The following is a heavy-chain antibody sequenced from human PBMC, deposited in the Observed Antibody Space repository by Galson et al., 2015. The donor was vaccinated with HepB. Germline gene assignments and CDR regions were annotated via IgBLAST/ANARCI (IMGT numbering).Heavy chain of an antibody. V-gene: IGHV3-30*04. CDR1: GFTFSSYA. J-gene: IGHJ4*02. CDR3: Y. Sequence: SLRLSCAASGFTFSSYAMHWVRQAPGKGLEWVAVISYDGSNKYYADSVKGRFTISRDNSKNTAVYYCAREGRATVTTYFDYWGQGTLVTVSS. D-gene: IGHD4-17*01. CDR2: ISYDGSNK.